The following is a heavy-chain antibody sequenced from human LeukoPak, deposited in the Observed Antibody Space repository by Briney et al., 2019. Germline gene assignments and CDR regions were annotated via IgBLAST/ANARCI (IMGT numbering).Heavy chain of an antibody. V-gene: IGHV3-23*01. D-gene: IGHD3-22*01. CDR2: ISGSGGST. J-gene: IGHJ4*02. CDR1: GFTFSSYA. CDR3: AKDLRVISGYSKTDS. Sequence: QPGXXLILSCAVSGFTFSSYAMSWVRQAPGKGLEWVSTISGSGGSTYYADSVKGRFTISRDNSKNTLYLQMISLRAEDTAVYYCAKDLRVISGYSKTDSWGQGTQVTVSS.